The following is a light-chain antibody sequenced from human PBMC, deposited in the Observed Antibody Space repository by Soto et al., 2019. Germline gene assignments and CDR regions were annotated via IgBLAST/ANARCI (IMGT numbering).Light chain of an antibody. CDR3: QQYNSLIT. CDR1: QSISSW. Sequence: DIQMTQSPSTLSASVGDRVTITCRASQSISSWLAWYQQKPGKAPKLLIYKASSLESGVPSRFSGSGSGTEFTLTISSLQRDDFATYYCQQYNSLITFGQGTKLEIK. J-gene: IGKJ2*01. V-gene: IGKV1-5*03. CDR2: KAS.